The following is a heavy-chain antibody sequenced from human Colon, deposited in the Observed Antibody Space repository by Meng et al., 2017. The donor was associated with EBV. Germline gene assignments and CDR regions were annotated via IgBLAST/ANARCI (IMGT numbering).Heavy chain of an antibody. Sequence: QVQLQQWGAGLLRPSETLSLTCAVYGGSFSSVYWWTWVRQSPGKGLEWIGEIYHSGSTNYNPSLKSRVTISVDKSKNQFSLKLTSVTAADTAVYYCARGGYYSFDYWGQRTLVTVSS. CDR1: GGSFSSVYW. CDR3: ARGGYYSFDY. D-gene: IGHD5-18*01. J-gene: IGHJ4*02. V-gene: IGHV4-4*02. CDR2: IYHSGST.